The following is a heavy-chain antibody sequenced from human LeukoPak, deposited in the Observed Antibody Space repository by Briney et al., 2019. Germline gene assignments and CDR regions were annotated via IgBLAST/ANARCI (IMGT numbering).Heavy chain of an antibody. CDR1: GFSFSSYE. D-gene: IGHD2-2*01. J-gene: IGHJ6*02. Sequence: GGSLRLSCEASGFSFSSYEMNWVRQAPGKGLEWVSYTSISGYTIHYADSVKGRFTISRDNANNSLYLQMNSLRAEDTAVYFCARWGPQLGRGYDFYGMDVWGQGTTVTVSS. CDR2: TSISGYTI. CDR3: ARWGPQLGRGYDFYGMDV. V-gene: IGHV3-48*03.